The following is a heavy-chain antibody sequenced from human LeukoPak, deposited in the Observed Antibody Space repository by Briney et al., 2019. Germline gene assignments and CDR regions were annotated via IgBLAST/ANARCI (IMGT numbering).Heavy chain of an antibody. CDR3: ARTKAVANWLDP. Sequence: KTSETLSLTCTVSGGSISSSSYYWGWIRQPPGKGLEWIGSIYYRGTTYYNSSLKSRVTISIDTSKNQFSLKLSSVTAADTAVYYCARTKAVANWLDPWGQGTLVTVSS. CDR1: GGSISSSSYY. CDR2: IYYRGTT. V-gene: IGHV4-39*07. J-gene: IGHJ5*02. D-gene: IGHD6-19*01.